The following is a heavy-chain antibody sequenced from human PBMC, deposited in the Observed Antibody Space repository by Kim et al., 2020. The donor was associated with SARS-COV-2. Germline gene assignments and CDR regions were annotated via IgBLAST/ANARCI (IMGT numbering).Heavy chain of an antibody. Sequence: IKGRVTMTRDTSTSKVYRELSSLRSEDTAVYYCARGVSGTKAMDVWGQGTTVTVSS. D-gene: IGHD6-19*01. V-gene: IGHV1-46*01. J-gene: IGHJ6*02. CDR3: ARGVSGTKAMDV.